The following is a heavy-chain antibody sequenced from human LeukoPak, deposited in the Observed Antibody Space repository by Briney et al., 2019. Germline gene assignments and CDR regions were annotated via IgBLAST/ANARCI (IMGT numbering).Heavy chain of an antibody. V-gene: IGHV3-49*04. CDR1: GFTFGDYA. CDR2: IRSKAYGGTT. D-gene: IGHD3-10*01. CDR3: TRDRDYYGSGSYSKTPAGDY. Sequence: GGSLRLSCTACGFTFGDYAMSWVRQAPGKGMGWVGFIRSKAYGGTTEYAASVKGRFTISRDDSKSIAYLQMNSLKTEDTAVYYCTRDRDYYGSGSYSKTPAGDYWGQGTLVTVSS. J-gene: IGHJ4*02.